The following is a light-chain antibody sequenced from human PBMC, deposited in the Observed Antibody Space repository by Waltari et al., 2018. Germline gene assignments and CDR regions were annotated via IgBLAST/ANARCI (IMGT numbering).Light chain of an antibody. Sequence: AIRMTQSPSSFSASTGDRVTITCRASQDIFSYLAWYQQKPGEAPKLLIYAASTLQSGVPSRFSGSGSGTDFTFSISSLQSEDFATYYCQQYYTFLLTFGGGTKVEIK. CDR1: QDIFSY. V-gene: IGKV1-8*01. CDR3: QQYYTFLLT. J-gene: IGKJ4*01. CDR2: AAS.